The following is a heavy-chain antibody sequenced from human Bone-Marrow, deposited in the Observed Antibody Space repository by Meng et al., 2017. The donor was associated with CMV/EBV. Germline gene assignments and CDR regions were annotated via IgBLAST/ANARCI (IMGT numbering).Heavy chain of an antibody. D-gene: IGHD3-10*01. CDR3: ARGLGFGELLRDD. J-gene: IGHJ1*01. V-gene: IGHV1-2*02. CDR1: EYTFTGYY. Sequence: KSYEYTFTGYYMHWERQDPGQGLGWMGWLNPNNGATDDAQKFQGRVTMNRDKSITTAYMELSSLRSDDTAVYYCARGLGFGELLRDDWGQGTLVTVSS. CDR2: LNPNNGAT.